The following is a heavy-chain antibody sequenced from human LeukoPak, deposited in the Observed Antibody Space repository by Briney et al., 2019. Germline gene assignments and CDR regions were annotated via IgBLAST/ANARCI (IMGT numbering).Heavy chain of an antibody. Sequence: SETLSLTCTVSGGSISSYYWSWIRQPPGKGLEWIGHIYTSGSTNYNPSLKSRVTISVDTSKNQFSLKLSSVTAADTAVYYCARHGSVRSPLGPWGQGTLVTVSS. J-gene: IGHJ5*02. CDR2: IYTSGST. V-gene: IGHV4-4*09. D-gene: IGHD3-10*01. CDR3: ARHGSVRSPLGP. CDR1: GGSISSYY.